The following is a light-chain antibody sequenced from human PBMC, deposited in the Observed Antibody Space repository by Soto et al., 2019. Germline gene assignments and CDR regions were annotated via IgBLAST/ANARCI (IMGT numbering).Light chain of an antibody. CDR2: EVS. V-gene: IGLV2-14*01. Sequence: QSVLTQPASVSGSTGQSITISCTGATSDIGGYKFVSWYQQHPGKAPKVTIYEVSNRPSGISDRFSGSKSGNTASLTISGLQAEDEADYYCTSFSSSSTPYVFGTGTKVTVL. CDR1: TSDIGGYKF. J-gene: IGLJ1*01. CDR3: TSFSSSSTPYV.